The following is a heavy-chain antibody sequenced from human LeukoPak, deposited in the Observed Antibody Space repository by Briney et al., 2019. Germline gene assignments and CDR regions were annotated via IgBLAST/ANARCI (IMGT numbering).Heavy chain of an antibody. J-gene: IGHJ5*02. CDR1: GYTFTSYD. Sequence: ASVKVSCKASGYTFTSYDINWVRQATGQGLEWMGWMNPNSGNTGYAQKFQGRVTITRNTSISTAYMELSSLRSEDTAVYYCARSNVVITNWFDPWGQGTLVTVSS. CDR3: ARSNVVITNWFDP. CDR2: MNPNSGNT. D-gene: IGHD3-22*01. V-gene: IGHV1-8*03.